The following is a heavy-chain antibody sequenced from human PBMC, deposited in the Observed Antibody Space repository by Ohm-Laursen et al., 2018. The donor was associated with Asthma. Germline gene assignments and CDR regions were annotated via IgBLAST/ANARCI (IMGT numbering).Heavy chain of an antibody. CDR1: GFTFDDYG. CDR3: AKGYCSSTSCLIDY. Sequence: SLRLSCAASGFTFDDYGMSWVRQTPGKGLEWVSGINWNGGGTGYADSVKGRFTISRDNAKNSLYLQMNSLRAEDTALYYCAKGYCSSTSCLIDYWGQGTLVTVSS. D-gene: IGHD2-2*01. J-gene: IGHJ4*02. CDR2: INWNGGGT. V-gene: IGHV3-20*04.